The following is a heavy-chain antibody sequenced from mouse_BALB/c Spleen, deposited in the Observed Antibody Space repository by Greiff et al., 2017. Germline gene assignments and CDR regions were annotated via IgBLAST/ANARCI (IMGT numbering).Heavy chain of an antibody. CDR2: ISSGSSTI. Sequence: EVQVVESGGGLVQPGGSRKLSCAASGFTFSSFGMHWVRQAPEKGLEWVAYISSGSSTIYYADTVKGRFTISRDNPKNTLFLQMTSLRSEDTAMYYCARSMVRLSWFAYWGQGTLVTVSA. CDR1: GFTFSSFG. CDR3: ARSMVRLSWFAY. V-gene: IGHV5-17*02. D-gene: IGHD1-2*01. J-gene: IGHJ3*01.